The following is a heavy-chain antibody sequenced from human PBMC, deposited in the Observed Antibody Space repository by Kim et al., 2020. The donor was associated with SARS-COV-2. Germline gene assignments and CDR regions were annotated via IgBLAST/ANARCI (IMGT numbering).Heavy chain of an antibody. CDR3: SIINIAVAGTLDY. J-gene: IGHJ4*02. Sequence: TPAHQSRVTISGDTSKNQFSLKLSSVTAADTAVYYCSIINIAVAGTLDYWGQGTLVTVSS. D-gene: IGHD6-19*01. V-gene: IGHV4-39*01.